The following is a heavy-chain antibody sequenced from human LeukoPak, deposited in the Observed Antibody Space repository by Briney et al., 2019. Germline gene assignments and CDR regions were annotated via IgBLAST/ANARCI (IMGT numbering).Heavy chain of an antibody. CDR2: ISPYNGNT. J-gene: IGHJ4*02. D-gene: IGHD6-13*01. CDR3: ARYTAAGTSVDY. CDR1: GYTFTNYG. Sequence: ASVTVSCKTSGYTFTNYGISWVRQAPGHGLEWMGWISPYNGNTNYAQKFQGRVAMTTDTSTTTAYMELRSLRSDDTAVYYCARYTAAGTSVDYWGPGTLVTVSS. V-gene: IGHV1-18*01.